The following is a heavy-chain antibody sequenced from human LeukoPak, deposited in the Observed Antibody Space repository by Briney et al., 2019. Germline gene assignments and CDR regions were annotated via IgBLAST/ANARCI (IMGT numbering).Heavy chain of an antibody. Sequence: PGGSLRLSCAASGFTFSSYAMSWVRQVPGKGLEWVSAISGSGGSTYYADSVKGRFTISRDNSKNTLYLQMNSLRAEDTAVYYCAKPMVRGVIPGYWGQGTLVTVSS. CDR1: GFTFSSYA. CDR3: AKPMVRGVIPGY. V-gene: IGHV3-23*01. J-gene: IGHJ4*02. D-gene: IGHD3-10*01. CDR2: ISGSGGST.